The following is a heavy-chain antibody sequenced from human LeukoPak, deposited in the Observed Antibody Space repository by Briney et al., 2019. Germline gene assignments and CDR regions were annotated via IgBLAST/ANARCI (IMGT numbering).Heavy chain of an antibody. CDR1: GFTVSSNF. J-gene: IGHJ4*02. CDR2: IYTSGIT. CDR3: AREDAGGTYSFDY. Sequence: PGGSLRLSCVVSGFTVSSNFMSWVRQAPGKGPEWVSVIYTSGITYYADSVRGRFNISRDNSKNTLYLRMDSLTAEDTAVYYCAREDAGGTYSFDYWGQGTLVTVSS. D-gene: IGHD1-26*01. V-gene: IGHV3-66*01.